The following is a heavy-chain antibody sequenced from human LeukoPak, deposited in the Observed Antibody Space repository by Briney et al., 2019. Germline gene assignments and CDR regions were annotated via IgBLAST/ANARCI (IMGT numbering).Heavy chain of an antibody. Sequence: GGSLRLSCAAPGFTFSAHNLSWIRQAPGKGLEWVSYISNSGRSIYYADSVKGRFTISRGNAENSLYLLMNSLRAEDTAVYYCARVIATRPHYHYYMDVWGKGTTVTVSS. CDR3: ARVIATRPHYHYYMDV. J-gene: IGHJ6*03. CDR1: GFTFSAHN. CDR2: ISNSGRSI. D-gene: IGHD6-6*01. V-gene: IGHV3-11*04.